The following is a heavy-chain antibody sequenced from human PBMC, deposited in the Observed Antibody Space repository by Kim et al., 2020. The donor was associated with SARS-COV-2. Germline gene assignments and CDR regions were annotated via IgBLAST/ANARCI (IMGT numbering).Heavy chain of an antibody. CDR1: GFTFSSYW. J-gene: IGHJ3*02. D-gene: IGHD2-21*01. Sequence: GGSLRLSCAASGFTFSSYWMSWVRQAPGKGLEWVANIKQDGSEKYYVDSVKGRFTISRDNAKNSLYLQMNSLRAEDTAVYYCARVGYCGGDCLAFDIWGQGTMVTVSS. CDR2: IKQDGSEK. V-gene: IGHV3-7*01. CDR3: ARVGYCGGDCLAFDI.